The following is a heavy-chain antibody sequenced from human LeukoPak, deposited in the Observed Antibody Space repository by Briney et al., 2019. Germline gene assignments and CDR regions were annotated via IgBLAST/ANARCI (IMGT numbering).Heavy chain of an antibody. D-gene: IGHD2-15*01. CDR1: GFTFSTYW. J-gene: IGHJ4*02. Sequence: PGGSLRLSCAASGFTFSTYWMSWVRQAPGEGLEWVANINQDGREKYSVDSVKGRFTISRDNAKNSLYLQMNSLRAEDTAVYYCARVSFADGGYFDYWGQGSLVTVSS. CDR3: ARVSFADGGYFDY. CDR2: INQDGREK. V-gene: IGHV3-7*02.